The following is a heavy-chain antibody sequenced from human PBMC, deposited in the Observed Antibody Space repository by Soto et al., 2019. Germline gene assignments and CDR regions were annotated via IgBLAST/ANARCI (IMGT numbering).Heavy chain of an antibody. CDR1: GFTFSDYY. D-gene: IGHD2-8*01. CDR3: AANQGTPSDY. V-gene: IGHV3-11*06. J-gene: IGHJ4*02. Sequence: LSCAASGFTFSDYYMSWTRQAPGKGLEWVSYISSSSSYTNYADSVKGRFTISRDNAKNSLYLQMNSLRAEDTAVYYCAANQGTPSDYWGQGTLVTVSP. CDR2: ISSSSSYT.